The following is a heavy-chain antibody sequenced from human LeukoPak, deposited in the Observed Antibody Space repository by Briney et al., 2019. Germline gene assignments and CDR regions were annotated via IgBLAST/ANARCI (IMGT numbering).Heavy chain of an antibody. CDR3: ARLVVTAIPYYFDY. CDR2: IYYSGST. J-gene: IGHJ4*02. V-gene: IGHV4-31*03. Sequence: SETLSLTCTVSGGSISSGGYYWSWIRQPPGKGLEWIGYIYYSGSTYYNPSLKSRVTISVDTSKNQFSLKLSSVTAADTAVYYCARLVVTAIPYYFDYWGQGTLVTVSS. CDR1: GGSISSGGYY. D-gene: IGHD2-21*02.